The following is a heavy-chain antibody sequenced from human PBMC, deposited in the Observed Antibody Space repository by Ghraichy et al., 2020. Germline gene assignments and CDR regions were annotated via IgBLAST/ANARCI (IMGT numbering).Heavy chain of an antibody. D-gene: IGHD1-7*01. CDR1: GYSISSGYY. Sequence: SETLSLTCTVSGYSISSGYYWGWIRQPPGKGLEWLGSIYHSGSTYYNPSLKSRVTISVDTSKNQFSLKLSSVTAADTAVYYCARNWNYDDAFDIWGQGTMVTVSS. CDR3: ARNWNYDDAFDI. V-gene: IGHV4-38-2*02. CDR2: IYHSGST. J-gene: IGHJ3*02.